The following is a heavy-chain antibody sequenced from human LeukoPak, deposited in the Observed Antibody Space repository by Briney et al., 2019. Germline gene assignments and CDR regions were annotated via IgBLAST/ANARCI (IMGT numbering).Heavy chain of an antibody. Sequence: SETLSLTCTVSGGSISSGSYYWSWIRQPAGKGLEWIGHIYTSGSTNYNPSLKSRVTISVDTSKNQFSLKLSSVTAADTAVYYCARANGSHRDAFDIWGQGTMVTVSS. CDR2: IYTSGST. V-gene: IGHV4-61*09. CDR3: ARANGSHRDAFDI. D-gene: IGHD1-26*01. J-gene: IGHJ3*02. CDR1: GGSISSGSYY.